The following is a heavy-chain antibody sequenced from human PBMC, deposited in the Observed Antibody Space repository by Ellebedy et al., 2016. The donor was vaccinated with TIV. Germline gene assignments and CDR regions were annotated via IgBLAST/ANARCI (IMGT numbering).Heavy chain of an antibody. V-gene: IGHV3-7*01. J-gene: IGHJ3*02. Sequence: GESLKISCAASEFAFETDWMTWVRQAPGKGLEWVANINQDGRTTNYVDSVKGRFTISRDNAKNSLYLQLNSLRVDDTAMYYCATDKVCFTFDIWGRGTMVTVSS. CDR2: INQDGRTT. CDR3: ATDKVCFTFDI. CDR1: EFAFETDW.